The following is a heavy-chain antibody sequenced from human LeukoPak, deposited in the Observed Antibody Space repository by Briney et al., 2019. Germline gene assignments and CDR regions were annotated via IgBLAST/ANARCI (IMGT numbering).Heavy chain of an antibody. D-gene: IGHD3-22*01. CDR3: AKGGGSGYYSEFDY. CDR1: GFIFSAFE. V-gene: IGHV3-48*03. Sequence: QPGGSLRLSCAASGFIFSAFEMNWVRQAPGKGLEWISYISSSGITVYYADSVKGRFTISRDNSKNTLYLQMNSLRAEDTAVYYCAKGGGSGYYSEFDYWGQGTLVTVSS. J-gene: IGHJ4*02. CDR2: ISSSGITV.